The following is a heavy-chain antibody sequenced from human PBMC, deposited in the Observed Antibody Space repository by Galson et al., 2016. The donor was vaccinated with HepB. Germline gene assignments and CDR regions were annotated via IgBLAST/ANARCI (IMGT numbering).Heavy chain of an antibody. D-gene: IGHD3-22*01. V-gene: IGHV1-69*13. Sequence: SVKVSCKASGSTFSSYAISWVRQAPGQGLEWMGGIIPIFGAANYGQKFQGRVTITADESTSTAYMELSSLRSEDTAVYYCATTETYYYDSSGYYIYWGQGTLVTVSS. CDR3: ATTETYYYDSSGYYIY. CDR1: GSTFSSYA. J-gene: IGHJ4*02. CDR2: IIPIFGAA.